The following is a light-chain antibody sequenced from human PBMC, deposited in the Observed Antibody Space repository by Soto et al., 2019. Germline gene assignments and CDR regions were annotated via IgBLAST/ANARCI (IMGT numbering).Light chain of an antibody. CDR2: GAS. V-gene: IGKV3-20*01. J-gene: IGKJ3*01. CDR1: QSVASSY. Sequence: EIVLTQSPGTLSLSPGDRATLSCRATQSVASSYLAWYQQKPGQAPRLLIYGASSRATGIPDKFSGSGSGTDFTLTISRLEPEDFAVYYCQQYGTSPFTFGPGTKVDI. CDR3: QQYGTSPFT.